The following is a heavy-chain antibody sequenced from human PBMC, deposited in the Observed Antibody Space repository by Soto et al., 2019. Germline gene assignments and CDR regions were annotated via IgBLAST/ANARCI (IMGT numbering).Heavy chain of an antibody. CDR2: ISGSGGST. CDR1: GFTFSSYA. Sequence: GGSLRLSCAASGFTFSSYAMSWVRQAPGKGLEWVSAISGSGGSTYYADSVKGRFTISRDNSKNTLYLQMNSLRAEDTAVYYCAKGTYYDFWSGYFYWGQGTLVTVSS. V-gene: IGHV3-23*01. J-gene: IGHJ4*02. CDR3: AKGTYYDFWSGYFY. D-gene: IGHD3-3*01.